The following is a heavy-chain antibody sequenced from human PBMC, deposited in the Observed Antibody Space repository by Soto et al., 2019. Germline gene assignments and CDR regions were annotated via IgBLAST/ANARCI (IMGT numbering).Heavy chain of an antibody. V-gene: IGHV3-30-3*01. J-gene: IGHJ6*02. CDR3: ARMASFYCSGTSCYPTSGMDV. D-gene: IGHD2-15*01. CDR2: ISYDGSNK. Sequence: QVQLVESGGGVVQPGRSLRLSCAASGFTFSSYAMHWVRQAPGKGLEWVAVISYDGSNKYYADSVNGRFTISRDNSKNTQYQQLNSLRHEDTAVYYCARMASFYCSGTSCYPTSGMDVWRQGTTVTVSS. CDR1: GFTFSSYA.